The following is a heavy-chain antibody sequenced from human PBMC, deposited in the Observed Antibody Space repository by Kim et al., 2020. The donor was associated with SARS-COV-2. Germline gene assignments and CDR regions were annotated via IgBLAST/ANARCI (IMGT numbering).Heavy chain of an antibody. V-gene: IGHV3-15*01. J-gene: IGHJ5*02. CDR2: IKSKTDGGTT. CDR3: TTDAGIDLYGSGSYTFDP. Sequence: GGSLRLSCAASGFTFSNAWMSWVRQAPGKGLEWVGRIKSKTDGGTTDYAAPVKGRFTISRDDSKNTLYLQMNSLKTEDTAVYYCTTDAGIDLYGSGSYTFDPWGQGTLVTVSS. CDR1: GFTFSNAW. D-gene: IGHD3-10*01.